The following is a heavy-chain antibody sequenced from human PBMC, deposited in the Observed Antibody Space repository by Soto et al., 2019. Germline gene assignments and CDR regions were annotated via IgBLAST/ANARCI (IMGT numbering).Heavy chain of an antibody. J-gene: IGHJ2*01. Sequence: QVQLVQSGAEVKKPGASVKVSCKASGYTFTSYAMHWVRQAPGQRLEWMGWINAGNGNTKYSQKFQGRVTITRDTFASTVYMELSILRSHDTAVYHCARGQSLYWYFDLWGRGTLVTVSS. CDR1: GYTFTSYA. V-gene: IGHV1-3*01. CDR2: INAGNGNT. CDR3: ARGQSLYWYFDL.